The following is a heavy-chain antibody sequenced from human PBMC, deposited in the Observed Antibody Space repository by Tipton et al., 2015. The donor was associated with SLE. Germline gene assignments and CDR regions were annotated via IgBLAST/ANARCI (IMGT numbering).Heavy chain of an antibody. J-gene: IGHJ2*01. CDR1: GFTFSSYE. CDR3: AELGMGWYFDL. V-gene: IGHV3-48*03. D-gene: IGHD7-27*01. Sequence: SLRLSCAASGFTFSSYEMNWVRQAPGKGLEWVSYISSSGSTIYYADSVKGRFTISRDNAKNSLYLQMNSLRAEDTAVYYCAELGMGWYFDLWGRGTLVTVSS. CDR2: ISSSGSTI.